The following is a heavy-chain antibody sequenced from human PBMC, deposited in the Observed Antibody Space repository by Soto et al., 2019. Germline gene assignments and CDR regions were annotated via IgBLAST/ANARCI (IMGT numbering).Heavy chain of an antibody. J-gene: IGHJ4*02. D-gene: IGHD5-18*01. Sequence: PGGSLRLSCAASGFTFGTYAMSWVRQAPGKGLEWVSAISRSGGGTYSADSVQGRFTISRDNYKNTLYLQMNSLRAEDTAIYYCARDQDGYSNFDYWGQGTLVTVSS. CDR3: ARDQDGYSNFDY. V-gene: IGHV3-23*01. CDR2: ISRSGGGT. CDR1: GFTFGTYA.